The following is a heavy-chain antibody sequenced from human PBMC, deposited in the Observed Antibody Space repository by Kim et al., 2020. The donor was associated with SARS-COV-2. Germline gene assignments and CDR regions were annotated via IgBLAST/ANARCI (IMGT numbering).Heavy chain of an antibody. Sequence: GESLKISCKGSGYSFTSYWISWVRQMPGKGLEWMGRIDPSDSYTNYSPSFQGHVTISADKSISTAYLQWSSLKASDTAMYYCASPKPTVTRGNYYYYGMDVWGQGTTVTVSS. V-gene: IGHV5-10-1*01. D-gene: IGHD4-17*01. J-gene: IGHJ6*02. CDR2: IDPSDSYT. CDR3: ASPKPTVTRGNYYYYGMDV. CDR1: GYSFTSYW.